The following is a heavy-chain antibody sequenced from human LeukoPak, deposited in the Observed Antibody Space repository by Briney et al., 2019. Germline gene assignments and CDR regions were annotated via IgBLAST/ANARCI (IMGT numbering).Heavy chain of an antibody. CDR2: ISSSGGNT. CDR1: GFTFTDSA. Sequence: TGGSLRLSCAASGFTFTDSAMTWVRQPPGKGLEWVSTISSSGGNTIYIDSVRDRFTISRDNSKNTLYLQMNSLRAEDSAIYYCAKGGGYAPLDPWGQGTLVTVSS. CDR3: AKGGGYAPLDP. J-gene: IGHJ5*02. V-gene: IGHV3-23*01. D-gene: IGHD5-12*01.